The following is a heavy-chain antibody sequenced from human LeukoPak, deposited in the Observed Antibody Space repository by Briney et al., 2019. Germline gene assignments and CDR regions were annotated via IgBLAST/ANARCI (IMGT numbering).Heavy chain of an antibody. Sequence: PSETLSLTCTVSGGSISSGDYYWSWIRQPPGKGLEWIGYIYYSGSTYYNPSLKSRVTISVDRSKNQFSLKLSSVTAADTAVYYCASGLGYCSGGSCYSGGYYYYMDVWGKGTTVTVSS. CDR1: GGSISSGDYY. V-gene: IGHV4-30-4*08. D-gene: IGHD2-15*01. J-gene: IGHJ6*03. CDR3: ASGLGYCSGGSCYSGGYYYYMDV. CDR2: IYYSGST.